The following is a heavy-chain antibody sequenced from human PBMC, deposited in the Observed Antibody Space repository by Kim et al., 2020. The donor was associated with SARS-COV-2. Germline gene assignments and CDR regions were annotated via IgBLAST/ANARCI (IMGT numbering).Heavy chain of an antibody. J-gene: IGHJ2*01. V-gene: IGHV6-1*01. CDR3: ASAYSSSWYGWYFDL. D-gene: IGHD6-13*01. Sequence: VSVKNRITINPDTSKNQFSLQLNSVTPEDTAVYYCASAYSSSWYGWYFDLWGRGTLVTVSS.